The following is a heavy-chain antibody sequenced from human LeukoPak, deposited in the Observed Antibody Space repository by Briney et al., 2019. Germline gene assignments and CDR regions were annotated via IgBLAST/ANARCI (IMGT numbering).Heavy chain of an antibody. CDR1: GGSFSGYY. V-gene: IGHV4-34*01. D-gene: IGHD6-19*01. CDR3: ASGIAVAGTRGDY. J-gene: IGHJ4*02. CDR2: INHSGST. Sequence: QPSETLSLTCAVYGGSFSGYYWSWIRQPPGKGLEWIGEINHSGSTNYNPSLKSRVTISVDTSKNQFSLKLSSVTAADTAVYYCASGIAVAGTRGDYWGQGTLVTVSS.